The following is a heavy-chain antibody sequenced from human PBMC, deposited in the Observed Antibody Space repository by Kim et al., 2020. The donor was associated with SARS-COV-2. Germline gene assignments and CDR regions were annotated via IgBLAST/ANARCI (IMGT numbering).Heavy chain of an antibody. D-gene: IGHD1-20*01. Sequence: SETLSLTCTVSSVSISSGDHYWTWIRQRPGKGLEWIVYIYYSGSTFYNPSLKRRISISVERSKIHFFLILSYVTAADTALYYCERGKGYNRTPYYYYYG. CDR1: SVSISSGDHY. CDR2: IYYSGST. J-gene: IGHJ6*01. CDR3: ERGKGYNRTPYYYYYG. V-gene: IGHV4-31*03.